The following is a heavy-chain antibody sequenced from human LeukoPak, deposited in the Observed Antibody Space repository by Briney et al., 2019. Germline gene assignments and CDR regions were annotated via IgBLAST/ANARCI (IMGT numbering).Heavy chain of an antibody. V-gene: IGHV3-33*01. Sequence: PGGSLRLSCAASGFTFSSYGMHWVRQAPGKGLEWVAVIWYDGSNKYYADSVKGRFTISRDNSKNTLYLQMNSLRAEDTAVYYCARGQTYYYGSSGYYYDNYYGMDVWGQGTTVTVSS. CDR1: GFTFSSYG. D-gene: IGHD3-22*01. CDR3: ARGQTYYYGSSGYYYDNYYGMDV. J-gene: IGHJ6*02. CDR2: IWYDGSNK.